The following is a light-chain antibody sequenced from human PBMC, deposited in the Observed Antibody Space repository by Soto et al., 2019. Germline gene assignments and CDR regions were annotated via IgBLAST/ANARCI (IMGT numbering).Light chain of an antibody. Sequence: DLQMTQSPSSLSASEGDRVTITCQASQDISKYLNWYQQKPGKAPKLLIYDASNLETGVPSRFSGSVSGTDFTFTISGLQPEDTATYYCQQYENPLLTFGGGTKVEIK. J-gene: IGKJ4*01. CDR3: QQYENPLLT. CDR1: QDISKY. V-gene: IGKV1-33*01. CDR2: DAS.